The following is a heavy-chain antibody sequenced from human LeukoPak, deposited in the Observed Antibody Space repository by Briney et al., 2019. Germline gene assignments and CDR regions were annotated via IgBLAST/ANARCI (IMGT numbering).Heavy chain of an antibody. CDR3: ERGYYYDSSVDNLLWDF. Sequence: GGSLRLSCAASGFTFSNYWMHWVRQGPGKGLVWVSRIQSDGSSTDYADSVKGRFTISRDNAKNTLYLQMNSLRAEDTAVYYCERGYYYDSSVDNLLWDFWGQGTLVTVSS. D-gene: IGHD3-22*01. CDR1: GFTFSNYW. CDR2: IQSDGSST. V-gene: IGHV3-74*01. J-gene: IGHJ4*02.